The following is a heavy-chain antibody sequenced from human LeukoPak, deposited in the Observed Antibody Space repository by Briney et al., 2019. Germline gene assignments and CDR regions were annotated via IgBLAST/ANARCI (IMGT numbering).Heavy chain of an antibody. CDR1: GYTFTSHD. CDR3: ARGVRASSYYYYYYYMDV. V-gene: IGHV1-8*01. D-gene: IGHD6-6*01. Sequence: ASVKVSCKASGYTFTSHDINWVRQATGQGLEWMGWMNPNSGNTGYAQKFQGRVTMTRNTSISTAYMELSSLRSEDTAVYYCARGVRASSYYYYYYYMDVWGKGTTVTISS. J-gene: IGHJ6*03. CDR2: MNPNSGNT.